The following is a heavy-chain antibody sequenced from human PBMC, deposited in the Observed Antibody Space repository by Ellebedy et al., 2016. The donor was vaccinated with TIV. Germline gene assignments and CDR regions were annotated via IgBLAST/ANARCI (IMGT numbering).Heavy chain of an antibody. CDR1: GFTFSSYG. CDR3: ARWYGSGTYYLDP. Sequence: PGGSLRLSCAASGFTFSSYGMHWVRQAPGKGLEWVAAIRNDGNNAYYAESVKGRFTISKENSKNTLYLQMNSLRAEDTALYYCARWYGSGTYYLDPWGQGTLATVSS. CDR2: IRNDGNNA. V-gene: IGHV3-33*01. D-gene: IGHD3-10*01. J-gene: IGHJ5*01.